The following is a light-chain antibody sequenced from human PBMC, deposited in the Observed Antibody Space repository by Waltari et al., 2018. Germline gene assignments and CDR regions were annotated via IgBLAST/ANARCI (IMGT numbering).Light chain of an antibody. V-gene: IGKV3-20*01. CDR1: QNIGTY. J-gene: IGKJ1*01. CDR3: QNHERLPAT. Sequence: LTQSPGTLSLSPGERATLSCRASQNIGTYLVWYQQKPGKPPRLLMYAASRRATGIPDRFSGSWSGTDFSLTISRLEPEDFAVYYCQNHERLPATFGQGTKVEIK. CDR2: AAS.